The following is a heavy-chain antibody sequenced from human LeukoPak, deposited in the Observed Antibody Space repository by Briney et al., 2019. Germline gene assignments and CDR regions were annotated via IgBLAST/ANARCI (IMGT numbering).Heavy chain of an antibody. V-gene: IGHV6-1*01. CDR2: PYYSSNCYP. J-gene: IGHJ4*01. CDR3: ARAAGAGSCTLSY. Sequence: SQTLSLTCAISGDTITSNIVAWNCISPSPSRDLIWLGSPYYSSNCYPDYAVSVTVRMTTTPNTSKNQVSLQLNSVTPEDTAVYYCARAAGAGSCTLSYWGHGTLVTVSP. CDR1: GDTITSNIVA. D-gene: IGHD6-13*01.